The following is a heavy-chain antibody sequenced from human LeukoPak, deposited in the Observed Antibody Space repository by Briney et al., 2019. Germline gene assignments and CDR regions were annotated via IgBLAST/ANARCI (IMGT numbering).Heavy chain of an antibody. CDR1: GGSISSYY. V-gene: IGHV4-4*07. CDR2: IYTSGST. Sequence: SETLSLTCTVSGGSISSYYWSWIRQPAGKGLEWIGRIYTSGSTNYNPSLKSRVTISVDTSKNQFSLKLSSVTAADTAVYYCARGGKEMATITTFDYWGQGTLVTVSS. CDR3: ARGGKEMATITTFDY. D-gene: IGHD5-24*01. J-gene: IGHJ4*02.